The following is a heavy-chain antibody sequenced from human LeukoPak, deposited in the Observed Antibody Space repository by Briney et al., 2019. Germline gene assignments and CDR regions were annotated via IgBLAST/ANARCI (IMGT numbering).Heavy chain of an antibody. Sequence: GASVKVSCKASGGTFSSYAISWVRQAPGQGLEWMGGIIPIFGTANYAQKFQGRVTITADESTSTAYMELSSLRSEDTAVYYCASPGYCSSTSCLDWDWFDPWGQGTLVTVSP. CDR3: ASPGYCSSTSCLDWDWFDP. V-gene: IGHV1-69*01. CDR2: IIPIFGTA. J-gene: IGHJ5*02. CDR1: GGTFSSYA. D-gene: IGHD2-2*01.